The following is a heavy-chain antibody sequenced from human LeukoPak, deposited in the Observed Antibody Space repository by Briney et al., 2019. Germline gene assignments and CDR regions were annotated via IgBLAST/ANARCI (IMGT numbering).Heavy chain of an antibody. Sequence: ASVKVSCKASGYTFTNFGISWVRQAPGQGLEWMGWIGAYNSNTNYAQNLQGRVTMTTDTSTSTAYLELRSLRSDDTAVYYCARDCPTYYGSGSYYPPYFDYWGQGTLVTVSS. D-gene: IGHD3-10*01. V-gene: IGHV1-18*01. CDR2: IGAYNSNT. CDR3: ARDCPTYYGSGSYYPPYFDY. CDR1: GYTFTNFG. J-gene: IGHJ4*02.